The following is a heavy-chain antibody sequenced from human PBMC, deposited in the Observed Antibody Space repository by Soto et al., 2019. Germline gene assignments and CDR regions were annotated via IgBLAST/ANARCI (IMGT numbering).Heavy chain of an antibody. J-gene: IGHJ4*02. CDR2: ISYDGSNK. V-gene: IGHV3-30*18. D-gene: IGHD3-10*01. CDR1: GYTFSSYG. Sequence: PGGSLRLSCAASGYTFSSYGMHWVRQAPGKGLEWVAVISYDGSNKYYADSVKGRFTISRDNSKNTLYLQMNSLRAEDTAVYYSAKVKDPEYYFDFWGQGTQVTVSS. CDR3: AKVKDPEYYFDF.